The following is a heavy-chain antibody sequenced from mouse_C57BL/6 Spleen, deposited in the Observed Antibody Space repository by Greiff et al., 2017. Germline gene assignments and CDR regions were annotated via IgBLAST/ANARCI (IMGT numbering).Heavy chain of an antibody. CDR2: ITPSSGYT. J-gene: IGHJ3*01. CDR3: ARGTYSNYRFAY. D-gene: IGHD2-5*01. CDR1: GYTFTSYW. V-gene: IGHV1-7*01. Sequence: VQLQQSGAELAKPGASVKLSCKASGYTFTSYWMHWVKQRPGQGLEWIGYITPSSGYTKYNQKFKDKATLTADQSSSTAYMQLSSLTSEDSAVDYGARGTYSNYRFAYWGQGTLVTVSA.